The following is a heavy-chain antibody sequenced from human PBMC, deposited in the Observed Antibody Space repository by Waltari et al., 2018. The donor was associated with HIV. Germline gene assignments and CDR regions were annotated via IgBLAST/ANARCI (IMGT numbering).Heavy chain of an antibody. Sequence: QVQLQESGPGLVKPSQTLSLTCTVSGGSISSGGYYWSWIRQHPGKCLEWIGYIYYSGSTYYNPYLKSRVTISVDTSKNQFSLKLSSVTAADTAVYYCARRGDILTGYQYDAFDIWGQGTMVTVSS. CDR1: GGSISSGGYY. J-gene: IGHJ3*02. V-gene: IGHV4-31*03. CDR2: IYYSGST. D-gene: IGHD3-9*01. CDR3: ARRGDILTGYQYDAFDI.